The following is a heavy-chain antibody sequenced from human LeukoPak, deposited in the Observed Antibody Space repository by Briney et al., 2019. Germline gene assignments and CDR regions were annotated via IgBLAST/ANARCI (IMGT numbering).Heavy chain of an antibody. CDR2: TRNRADGYTT. J-gene: IGHJ4*02. CDR3: ARDYFYY. V-gene: IGHV3-72*01. Sequence: PGGSLRLSCAASGFIFNNYAMSWVRQAPGRGLEWIGRTRNRADGYTTYYAASVKGRFTISRDESKNSLYLQMNSLTTEDTAIYYCARDYFYYWGQGTLVTVSS. CDR1: GFIFNNYA.